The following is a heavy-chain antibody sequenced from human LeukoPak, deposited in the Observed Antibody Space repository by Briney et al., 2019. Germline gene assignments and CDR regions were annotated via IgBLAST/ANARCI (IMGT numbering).Heavy chain of an antibody. Sequence: SETLSLTCTVSSASINSSPYFWAWIRQSPGKGLEWIATISYSGTTYYNPSLKSRVTISADTSKNHFSLKLSSVTAADTAVYYCARFKRTYYYDSSTVSDAFDIWGQGTMVTVSS. D-gene: IGHD3-22*01. V-gene: IGHV4-39*02. CDR2: ISYSGTT. J-gene: IGHJ3*02. CDR3: ARFKRTYYYDSSTVSDAFDI. CDR1: SASINSSPYF.